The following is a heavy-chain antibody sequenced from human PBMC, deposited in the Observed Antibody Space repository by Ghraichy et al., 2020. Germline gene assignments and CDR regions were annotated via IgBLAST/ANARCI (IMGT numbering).Heavy chain of an antibody. CDR2: ITHTGST. J-gene: IGHJ4*02. D-gene: IGHD6-13*01. V-gene: IGHV4-34*01. CDR3: ARWADDALNAYVWYFDY. Sequence: SETLSLTCSVYGGSFSPYYWTWVRQPPQKGLEWIGEITHTGSTNYNPSLKSRVTISVDTSKKQFSLELKSMTAADTAVYYCARWADDALNAYVWYFDYWGQGTPVTVSS. CDR1: GGSFSPYY.